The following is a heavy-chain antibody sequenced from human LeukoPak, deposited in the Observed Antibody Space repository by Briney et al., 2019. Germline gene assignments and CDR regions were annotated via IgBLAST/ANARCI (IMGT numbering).Heavy chain of an antibody. CDR1: GFTFSSYG. D-gene: IGHD4-11*01. CDR3: AKPYSNYPYFDY. CDR2: IRYDGSNK. Sequence: GGSLRLSCAASGFTFSSYGMHWVRQAPGKGLEWVAFIRYDGSNKYYADSVKGRFTISRDNSKNTLYLQMNSLRAEDTAVYYCAKPYSNYPYFDYWGQGTLVTVSS. J-gene: IGHJ4*02. V-gene: IGHV3-30*02.